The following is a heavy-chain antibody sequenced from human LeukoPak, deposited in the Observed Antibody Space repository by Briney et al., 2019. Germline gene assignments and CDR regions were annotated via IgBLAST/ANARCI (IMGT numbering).Heavy chain of an antibody. Sequence: SVKVSCKASGGTFSSYAISWVRQAPGQGLERMGGIIPIFGTANYAQKFQGRVTITTDESTSTAYMELSSLRSEDTAVYYCARDRYDVDTALYYFDYWGQGTLVTVSS. J-gene: IGHJ4*02. D-gene: IGHD5-18*01. CDR1: GGTFSSYA. V-gene: IGHV1-69*05. CDR3: ARDRYDVDTALYYFDY. CDR2: IIPIFGTA.